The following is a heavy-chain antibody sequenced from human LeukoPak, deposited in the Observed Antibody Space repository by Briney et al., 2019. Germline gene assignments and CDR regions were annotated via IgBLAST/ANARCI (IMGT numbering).Heavy chain of an antibody. CDR2: ISYDGSNK. J-gene: IGHJ4*02. CDR1: GFTFSSYA. CDR3: ARDRGIVGATPFDY. V-gene: IGHV3-30-3*01. Sequence: PGGSLRLSCAASGFTFSSYAMHWVRQAPGKGLEWVAVISYDGSNKYYADSVKGRFTISRDNSKNTLYLQMNSLRAEDAAVYYCARDRGIVGATPFDYWGQGTLVTVSS. D-gene: IGHD1-26*01.